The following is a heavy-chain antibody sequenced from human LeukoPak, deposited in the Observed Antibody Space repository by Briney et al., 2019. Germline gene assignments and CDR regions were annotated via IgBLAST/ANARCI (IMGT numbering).Heavy chain of an antibody. CDR2: IYYSGST. J-gene: IGHJ4*02. D-gene: IGHD3-10*01. CDR3: ARDGLAMRSGGSDY. CDR1: GGSISSSSYY. V-gene: IGHV4-39*07. Sequence: PSETLSLTCTVSGGSISSSSYYWGWIRQPPGKGLEWIGSIYYSGSTYYNPSLKSRVTISVDTSKNQFSLKLSSVTAADTAVYYCARDGLAMRSGGSDYWGQGTLVTVSS.